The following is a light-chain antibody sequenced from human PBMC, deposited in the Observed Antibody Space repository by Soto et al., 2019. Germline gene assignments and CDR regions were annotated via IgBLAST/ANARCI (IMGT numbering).Light chain of an antibody. CDR3: QTWGTGIVV. Sequence: QSVLTQSPSASASLGASVKLTCTLSSGHSSDAIAWHQQQPEKGPRFLMNLNSDGSHSNGDGIPDRFSGSSSGAERYLTISSLQSEDEADYYCQTWGTGIVVFGGGTKFTVL. V-gene: IGLV4-69*01. J-gene: IGLJ2*01. CDR2: LNSDGSH. CDR1: SGHSSDA.